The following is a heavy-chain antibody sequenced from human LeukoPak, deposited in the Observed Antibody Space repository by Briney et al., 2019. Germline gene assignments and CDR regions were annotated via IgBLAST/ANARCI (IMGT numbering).Heavy chain of an antibody. V-gene: IGHV1-2*02. J-gene: IGHJ4*02. CDR3: ARDNPREGQVGREPSVAYY. CDR1: GYTFTSYY. Sequence: ASVKVSCKASGYTFTSYYMHWVRQAPGQGLEWMGWINPNSGGTNYAQKLQGRVTMTRDTSISTAYMELGRLRSDDTAVYYCARDNPREGQVGREPSVAYYWGQGTLVTVS. D-gene: IGHD1-26*01. CDR2: INPNSGGT.